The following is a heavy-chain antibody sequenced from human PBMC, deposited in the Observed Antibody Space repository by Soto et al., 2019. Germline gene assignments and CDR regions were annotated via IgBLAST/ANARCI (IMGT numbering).Heavy chain of an antibody. CDR1: GGSISSSSYY. Sequence: QLQLQESGPGLVKPSETLSLTCTVSGGSISSSSYYWGWIRQPPGKGLEWIGSIYYSGSTYYNPSLKSRGTISVDTSKNQFSLKLSSVTAADTAVYYCARHGRSGRIAGAGTGIMWGQGTLVTVSS. V-gene: IGHV4-39*01. J-gene: IGHJ4*02. CDR2: IYYSGST. CDR3: ARHGRSGRIAGAGTGIM. D-gene: IGHD6-19*01.